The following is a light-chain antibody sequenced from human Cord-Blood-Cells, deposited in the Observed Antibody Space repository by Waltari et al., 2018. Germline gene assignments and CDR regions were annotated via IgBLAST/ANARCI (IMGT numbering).Light chain of an antibody. CDR1: SSDVGGYNH. V-gene: IGLV2-11*01. CDR2: DVS. CDR3: CSYAGSYTYV. Sequence: QSALTQPRSVSGSPGPSVTISCTGTSSDVGGYNHVCWYQQHPGKAPKLMIYDVSKRPSGVPDRLSGSKSGNTASLTISGLQAEDEADYYCCSYAGSYTYVFGTGTKVTVL. J-gene: IGLJ1*01.